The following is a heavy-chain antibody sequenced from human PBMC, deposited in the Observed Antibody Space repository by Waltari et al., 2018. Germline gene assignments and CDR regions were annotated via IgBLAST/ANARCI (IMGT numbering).Heavy chain of an antibody. CDR1: GFTPRRYR. CDR3: ARDRWEQAIDY. V-gene: IGHV3-21*01. J-gene: IGHJ4*02. D-gene: IGHD1-26*01. Sequence: EVQLVESGGGLVKPGGSLRLSCAASGFTPRRYRMNWVRQAPGKGLEWVSSITRSSRDIYYADSVKGRFTISRDNAKNSLYLQMNSLRAEDTAVYYCARDRWEQAIDYWGQGTLVTVSS. CDR2: ITRSSRDI.